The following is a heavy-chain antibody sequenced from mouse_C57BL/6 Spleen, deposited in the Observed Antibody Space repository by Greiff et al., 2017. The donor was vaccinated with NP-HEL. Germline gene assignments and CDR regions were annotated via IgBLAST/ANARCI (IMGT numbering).Heavy chain of an antibody. Sequence: EVQRVESEGGLVQPGSSMKLSCTASGFTFSDYYMAWVRQVPEKGLEWVANINYDGSSTYYLDSLKSRFIISRDNAKNILYLQMSSLKSEDTATYYCARAFYGSSLFDYWGQGTTLTVSS. CDR3: ARAFYGSSLFDY. J-gene: IGHJ2*01. V-gene: IGHV5-16*01. CDR2: INYDGSST. D-gene: IGHD1-1*01. CDR1: GFTFSDYY.